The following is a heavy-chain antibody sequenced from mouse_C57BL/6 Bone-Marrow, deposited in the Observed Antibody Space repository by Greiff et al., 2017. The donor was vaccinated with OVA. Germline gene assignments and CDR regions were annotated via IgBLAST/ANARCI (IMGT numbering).Heavy chain of an antibody. J-gene: IGHJ3*01. Sequence: VQLQQSGAELVKPGASVKLSCKASGYTFTEYTIHWVKQRSGQGLEWIGWFYPGSGSIKYNEKFKDKATLTADKSASTVYMELSRLTSDDSAVYFCARQDRVVYDGVESSWFAYWGQGTLVTVSA. CDR1: GYTFTEYT. V-gene: IGHV1-62-2*01. D-gene: IGHD2-3*01. CDR3: ARQDRVVYDGVESSWFAY. CDR2: FYPGSGSI.